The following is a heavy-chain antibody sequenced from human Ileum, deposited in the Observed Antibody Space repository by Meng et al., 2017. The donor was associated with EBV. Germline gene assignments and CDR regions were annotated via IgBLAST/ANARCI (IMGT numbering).Heavy chain of an antibody. CDR3: ARNVPGTSAYYD. CDR1: GYSISSTNW. J-gene: IGHJ4*02. Sequence: QWRRQESGPGLVKPSDTLSLTCAVSGYSISSTNWWGWIRQPPGKGLEWIGYIYYSGSTSYNPSLKSRVTMSVDTSKNQFSLNLNSVTAVDTAVYYCARNVPGTSAYYDWGQGTLVTVSS. CDR2: IYYSGST. D-gene: IGHD3-22*01. V-gene: IGHV4-28*01.